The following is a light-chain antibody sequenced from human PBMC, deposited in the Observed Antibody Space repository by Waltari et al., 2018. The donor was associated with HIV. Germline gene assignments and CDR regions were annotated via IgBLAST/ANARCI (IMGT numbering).Light chain of an antibody. CDR2: DIN. J-gene: IGLJ3*02. Sequence: QFVLTQAPSASAAPGKNVTISRSGRSSNIGTNYVSWYQHFPGTAPKLLIYDINKRPSGIPDRFSGSKSGTSATLAIAGLQTGDEADYYCGTWDSSLSVGLFGGGTKVTVL. V-gene: IGLV1-51*01. CDR1: SSNIGTNY. CDR3: GTWDSSLSVGL.